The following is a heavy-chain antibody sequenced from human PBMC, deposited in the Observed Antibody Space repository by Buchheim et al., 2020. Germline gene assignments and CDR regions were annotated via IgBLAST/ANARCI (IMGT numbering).Heavy chain of an antibody. CDR2: ISSSGSDI. V-gene: IGHV3-48*03. CDR3: ARHGQWIRENYYYYGMDV. Sequence: EVQLVESGGGLVQPGGSLRLSCVASGFTFSSYEMNWVRQAPGKGLERVAFISSSGSDIYYTDSVKGRFTISRDNAKNSLYLQMNSLRAEDTAVYYCARHGQWIRENYYYYGMDVWGQGTT. D-gene: IGHD3-10*01. J-gene: IGHJ6*02. CDR1: GFTFSSYE.